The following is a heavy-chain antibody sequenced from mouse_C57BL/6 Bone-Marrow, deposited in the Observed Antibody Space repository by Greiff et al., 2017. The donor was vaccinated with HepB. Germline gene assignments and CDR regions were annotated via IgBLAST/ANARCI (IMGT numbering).Heavy chain of an antibody. CDR3: TRSYYGSSGYAMDY. CDR1: GFNIKDDY. Sequence: EVQLQQSGAELVRPGASVKLSCTASGFNIKDDYMHWVKQRPEQGLEWIGWIDPENGDTEYASKFQGKATITADTSSNTAYLQLSSLTSEDTAVYYCTRSYYGSSGYAMDYWGQGTSVTVSS. V-gene: IGHV14-4*01. CDR2: IDPENGDT. J-gene: IGHJ4*01. D-gene: IGHD1-1*01.